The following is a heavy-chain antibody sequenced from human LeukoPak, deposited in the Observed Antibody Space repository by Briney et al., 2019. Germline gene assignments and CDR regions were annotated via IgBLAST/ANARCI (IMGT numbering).Heavy chain of an antibody. D-gene: IGHD3-16*01. J-gene: IGHJ4*02. Sequence: GGSLRLSCAASGFTFSGHNMNWVRQAPGKGLEWISFVSISSGTIYYADSVNGRFRISRDNAKSSLDLEMNGLRAEDTAVYYCARAMSTFGGVRNYFDSWGQGTLVTVSS. CDR3: ARAMSTFGGVRNYFDS. V-gene: IGHV3-48*04. CDR2: VSISSGTI. CDR1: GFTFSGHN.